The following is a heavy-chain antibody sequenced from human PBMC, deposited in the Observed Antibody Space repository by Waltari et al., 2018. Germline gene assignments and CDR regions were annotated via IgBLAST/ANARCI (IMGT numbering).Heavy chain of an antibody. CDR1: AFSVCSSF. Sequence: EIELVESGGGLSPSGGSLKLSCAASAFSVCSSFLTWARRAPGKGLECVAILYSAGATYYSQSVRGRFLIARDNSKNILYLQMDDLTAEDTAVYYCAKDVVGYTWDEGVDTIDVWGQGAEVVVSS. J-gene: IGHJ3*01. CDR3: AKDVVGYTWDEGVDTIDV. V-gene: IGHV3-53*01. CDR2: LYSAGAT. D-gene: IGHD3-3*01.